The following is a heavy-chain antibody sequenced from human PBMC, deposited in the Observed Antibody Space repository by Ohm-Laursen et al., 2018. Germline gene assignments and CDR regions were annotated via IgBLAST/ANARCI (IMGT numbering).Heavy chain of an antibody. Sequence: SLRLSRPPSGFTLSNAWMNWVRQAPAKGLAWVSGISWHSGSVAFADFVRGRFTISRDNAKNSLYLHMSSLGIEDTALYYCAKVLPRDTGSSGWPDAFDVWGPGTMVIVSS. CDR3: AKVLPRDTGSSGWPDAFDV. J-gene: IGHJ3*01. V-gene: IGHV3-9*01. CDR1: GFTLSNAW. CDR2: ISWHSGSV. D-gene: IGHD6-19*01.